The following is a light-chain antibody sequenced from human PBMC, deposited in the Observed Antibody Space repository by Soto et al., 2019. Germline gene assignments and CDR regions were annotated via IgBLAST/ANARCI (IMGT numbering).Light chain of an antibody. CDR3: QQYNGLPTWT. CDR1: PTISNY. V-gene: IGKV1-39*01. CDR2: GAT. J-gene: IGKJ1*01. Sequence: DIQMTQSPSSLSASVGDRVTIICRASPTISNYLNWYQQKPGKAPKVLIYGATRLQSGVPSRFSGSGVGTEFTLTITSLQPDDSATYYCQQYNGLPTWTFGQGTKVDIK.